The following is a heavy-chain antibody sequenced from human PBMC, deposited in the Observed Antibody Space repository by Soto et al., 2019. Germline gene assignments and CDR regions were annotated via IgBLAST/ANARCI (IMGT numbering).Heavy chain of an antibody. CDR1: GGSFSGYY. CDR3: ARARNGDYDTFDY. CDR2: INHSRST. Sequence: QVQLQQWGAGLLKPSETLSLTCAVYGGSFSGYYWSWIRQPPGKGLEWIGEINHSRSTNYNPSLKSRVTISVDTSKNQFSLKLSSVTAADTAVYYCARARNGDYDTFDYWGQGTLVTVSS. V-gene: IGHV4-34*01. J-gene: IGHJ4*02. D-gene: IGHD4-17*01.